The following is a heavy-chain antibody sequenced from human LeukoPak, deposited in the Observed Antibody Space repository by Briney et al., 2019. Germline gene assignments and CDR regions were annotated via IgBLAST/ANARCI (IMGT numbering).Heavy chain of an antibody. Sequence: PSETLSLTCTVSGGSISSHYWSWIRQPTGKGLEWIGHIYYSGTTNYSPSLKGRVTMSVDLSKHQFSLKLSSLTAADTAVYFCARSYYDSSAWFDPWGQGTLVTVSS. D-gene: IGHD3-22*01. CDR3: ARSYYDSSAWFDP. CDR1: GGSISSHY. CDR2: IYYSGTT. J-gene: IGHJ5*02. V-gene: IGHV4-59*11.